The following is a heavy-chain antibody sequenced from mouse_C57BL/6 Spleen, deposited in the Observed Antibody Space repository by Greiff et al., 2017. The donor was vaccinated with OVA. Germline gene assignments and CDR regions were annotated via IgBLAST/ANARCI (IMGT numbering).Heavy chain of an antibody. V-gene: IGHV1-18*01. CDR3: ARDYYGSSSYWYFVV. CDR1: GYTFTDYN. D-gene: IGHD1-1*01. J-gene: IGHJ1*03. CDR2: INPNNGGT. Sequence: VQLQQSGPELVKPGASVKIPCKASGYTFTDYNMDWVKQSHGKSLEWIGDINPNNGGTIYNQKFKGKATLTVDKSSSTAYMELRSLTSEDTAVYYCARDYYGSSSYWYFVVWGTGTTVTVSS.